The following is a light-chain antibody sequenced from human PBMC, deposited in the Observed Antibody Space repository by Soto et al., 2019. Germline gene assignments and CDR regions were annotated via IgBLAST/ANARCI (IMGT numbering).Light chain of an antibody. V-gene: IGKV1-33*01. CDR1: QDISNY. CDR3: QEYDTLPLT. J-gene: IGKJ3*01. Sequence: DIQMTQSPSSLSASVRDRVTITCQASQDISNYLNWYQQKEGKAPKLLIYDASNLETGVPSRFSGSGSGTDFSLTISSLQPEDIGTYYCQEYDTLPLTFGPGTKVDIK. CDR2: DAS.